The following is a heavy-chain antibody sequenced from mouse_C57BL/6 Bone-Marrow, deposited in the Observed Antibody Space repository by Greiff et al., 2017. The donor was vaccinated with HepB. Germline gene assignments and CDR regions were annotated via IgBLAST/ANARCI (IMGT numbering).Heavy chain of an antibody. CDR3: ARHEDYGSRRGYAMDY. CDR2: ISSGGSYT. CDR1: GFTFSSYG. D-gene: IGHD1-1*01. Sequence: EVQLVESGGDLVKPGGSLKLSCAASGFTFSSYGMSWVRQTPDKRLEWVATISSGGSYTYSPDSVKGRFTISRDNAKNTLYLQMSSLKSEDTAMYYCARHEDYGSRRGYAMDYWGQGTSVTVSS. J-gene: IGHJ4*01. V-gene: IGHV5-6*01.